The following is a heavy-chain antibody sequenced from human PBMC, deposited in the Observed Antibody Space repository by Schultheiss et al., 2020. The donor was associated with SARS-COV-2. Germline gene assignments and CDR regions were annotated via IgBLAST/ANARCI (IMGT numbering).Heavy chain of an antibody. CDR1: GFTFSSYS. J-gene: IGHJ4*02. V-gene: IGHV3-48*04. Sequence: GGSLRLSCAASGFTFSSYSMNWVRQAPGKGLEWVSYISSSSSTIYYADSVKGRFTISRDNAKNSLYLQMNSLRAEDTAVYYCARDYYDSSGYYYEFFDCWGQGTRVTVSS. CDR2: ISSSSSTI. CDR3: ARDYYDSSGYYYEFFDC. D-gene: IGHD3-22*01.